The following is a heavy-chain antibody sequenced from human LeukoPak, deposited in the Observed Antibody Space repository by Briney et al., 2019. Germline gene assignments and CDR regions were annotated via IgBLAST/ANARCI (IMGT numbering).Heavy chain of an antibody. CDR1: GFTFGDYA. D-gene: IGHD3-3*01. CDR2: IRSKAYGGTI. J-gene: IGHJ4*02. Sequence: GGSLRLSCTASGFTFGDYAMSWVRQAPGKGLGWVGFIRSKAYGGTIEYAVSVKGRFTISRDDSKSIAYLQMNSLKTDDTAVYFCSRGYDFWTNTPPGYWGQGTLVTVSS. CDR3: SRGYDFWTNTPPGY. V-gene: IGHV3-49*04.